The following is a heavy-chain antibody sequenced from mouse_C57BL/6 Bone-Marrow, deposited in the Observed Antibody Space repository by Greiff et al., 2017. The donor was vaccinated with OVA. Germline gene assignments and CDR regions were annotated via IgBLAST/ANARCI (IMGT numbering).Heavy chain of an antibody. D-gene: IGHD2-4*01. CDR3: AREGIYYEIFDY. J-gene: IGHJ2*01. CDR2: IYPGSGST. V-gene: IGHV1-55*01. Sequence: QVQLKQPGAELVKPGASVKMSCKASGYTFTSYWITWVKQRPGQGLEWIGDIYPGSGSTNYNEKFKSKATLTVDTSSSTAYMQLSSLTSEDSAVYYCAREGIYYEIFDYWGQGTTLTVSS. CDR1: GYTFTSYW.